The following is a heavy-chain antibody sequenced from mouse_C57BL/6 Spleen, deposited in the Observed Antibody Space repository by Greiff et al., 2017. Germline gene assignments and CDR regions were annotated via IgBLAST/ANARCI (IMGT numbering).Heavy chain of an antibody. V-gene: IGHV1-64*01. J-gene: IGHJ3*01. CDR2: IHPNSGST. CDR3: ARGDSSGYYTWFAY. CDR1: GYTFTSYW. D-gene: IGHD3-2*02. Sequence: QVQLQQPGAELVKPGASVKLSCKASGYTFTSYWMHWVKQRPGQGLEWIGMIHPNSGSTNYNEKFKSKATLTVDKSSSTASMQLSSLTSEDSAVYYCARGDSSGYYTWFAYWGQGTLVTVSA.